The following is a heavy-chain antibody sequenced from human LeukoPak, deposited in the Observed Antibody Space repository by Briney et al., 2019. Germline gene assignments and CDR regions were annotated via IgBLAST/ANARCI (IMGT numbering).Heavy chain of an antibody. Sequence: ASVKVSCKASGYTFTSYYMHWVRQAPGQGLEWMGIINPSGGSTSYAQKFQGRVTMTTDTSTSTAYMELRSLRSDDTAVYYCARVVQDQQLVRRVDYWGQGTLVTVSS. D-gene: IGHD6-13*01. CDR3: ARVVQDQQLVRRVDY. CDR1: GYTFTSYY. J-gene: IGHJ4*02. V-gene: IGHV1-46*01. CDR2: INPSGGST.